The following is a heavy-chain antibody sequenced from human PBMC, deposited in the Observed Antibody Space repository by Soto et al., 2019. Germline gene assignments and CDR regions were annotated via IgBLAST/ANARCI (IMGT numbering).Heavy chain of an antibody. Sequence: QVQLQESGPGLVKPSETLSLTFTVSGGSITTYYWSWIRQPAGKGLEWIGRIFVSGSTNYIPSLKSRVTMSMDTSKSQFSLKLTSVTAADTAVYYCARERTYQVSGDHALDIWGQGTMVIVSS. CDR1: GGSITTYY. CDR3: ARERTYQVSGDHALDI. V-gene: IGHV4-4*07. CDR2: IFVSGST. J-gene: IGHJ3*02. D-gene: IGHD2-21*01.